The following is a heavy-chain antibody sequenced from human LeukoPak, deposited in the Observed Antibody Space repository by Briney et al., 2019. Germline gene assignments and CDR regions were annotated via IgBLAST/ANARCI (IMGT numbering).Heavy chain of an antibody. J-gene: IGHJ3*02. V-gene: IGHV1-69*13. Sequence: SVKVSCNSSGGTFTSYAISWVRQAPGQGLEWMGGIIPIFGTANYAQKFQGRVTITADESTSTAFMELSSLRSEDTAVYYCARVSVESTDYYDSLPSRAFDIWGPGTMVTVSP. CDR2: IIPIFGTA. CDR1: GGTFTSYA. CDR3: ARVSVESTDYYDSLPSRAFDI. D-gene: IGHD3-22*01.